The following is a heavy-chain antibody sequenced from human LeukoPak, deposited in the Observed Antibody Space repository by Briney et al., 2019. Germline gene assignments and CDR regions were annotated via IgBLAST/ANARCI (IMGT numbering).Heavy chain of an antibody. CDR3: AKSERGYSGYPLPPFDY. CDR2: IKQDGSEK. J-gene: IGHJ4*02. Sequence: GGSLRLSCAASGFTFSSYWMSWVRQAPGKGLEWVANIKQDGSEKYYVDSVKGRFTISRDNSKNTLYLQMNSLRAEDTAVYYRAKSERGYSGYPLPPFDYWGQGTLVTVSS. D-gene: IGHD5-12*01. CDR1: GFTFSSYW. V-gene: IGHV3-7*03.